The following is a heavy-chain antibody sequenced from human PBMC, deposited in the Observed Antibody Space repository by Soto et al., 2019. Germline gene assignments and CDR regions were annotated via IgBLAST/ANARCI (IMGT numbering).Heavy chain of an antibody. J-gene: IGHJ4*02. CDR2: IYWDEDQ. V-gene: IGHV2-5*02. CDR3: AHSDSRLYHSIDY. CDR1: GFSLNSDGAA. Sequence: SGPTLVNPTQTLTLTCTFSGFSLNSDGAAVSWVRQRPGTALEWLALIYWDEDQRYSPSLKSRLTITKDTPNNQVVLTMTNMDPADTATYFCAHSDSRLYHSIDYWGQGSLVTVSS. D-gene: IGHD3-22*01.